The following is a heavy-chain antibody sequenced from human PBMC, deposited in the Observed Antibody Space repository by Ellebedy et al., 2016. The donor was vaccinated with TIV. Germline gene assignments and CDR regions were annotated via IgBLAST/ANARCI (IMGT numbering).Heavy chain of an antibody. D-gene: IGHD4-17*01. J-gene: IGHJ3*02. CDR3: ARDDMTTVTSDAFDI. CDR1: GFTVSSNY. CDR2: ISGSGGST. Sequence: GGSLRLSCAASGFTVSSNYMSWVRQAPGKGLEWVSAISGSGGSTYYADSVKGRFTISRDNSKNTLYLQMNSLRAEDTAVYYCARDDMTTVTSDAFDIWGQGTMVTVST. V-gene: IGHV3-23*01.